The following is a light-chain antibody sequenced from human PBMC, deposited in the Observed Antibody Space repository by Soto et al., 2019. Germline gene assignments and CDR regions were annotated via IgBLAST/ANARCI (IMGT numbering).Light chain of an antibody. J-gene: IGKJ2*01. V-gene: IGKV1-5*01. CDR1: QSISSW. Sequence: DIQMTQSPSTLSASVGDRVTITLLSSQSISSWLAWYQQKPGKAPKLLIYDASSLASGVPSRFSGGGSGTEFTLTISNLQPDDFGTYYCHQYKSYTPYTIGQGTKVDIK. CDR2: DAS. CDR3: HQYKSYTPYT.